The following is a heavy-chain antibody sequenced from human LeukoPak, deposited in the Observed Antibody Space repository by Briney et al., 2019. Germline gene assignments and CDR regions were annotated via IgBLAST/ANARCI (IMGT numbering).Heavy chain of an antibody. CDR3: ARDQLDIVVVPAAMRDYYYYMDV. Sequence: PSETLSLTCTVSGGSISSYYWSWIRQPPGKGLEWIGRIYTSGSTNYNPSLKSRVTISVDTTKNKFSLKLSSVTAADTAVYYCARDQLDIVVVPAAMRDYYYYMDVWGKGTTVTVSS. D-gene: IGHD2-2*03. CDR1: GGSISSYY. J-gene: IGHJ6*03. CDR2: IYTSGST. V-gene: IGHV4-4*08.